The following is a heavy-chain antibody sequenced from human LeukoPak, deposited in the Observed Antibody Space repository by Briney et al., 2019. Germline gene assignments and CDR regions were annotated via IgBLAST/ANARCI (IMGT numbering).Heavy chain of an antibody. CDR2: IYTSGST. V-gene: IGHV4-4*07. CDR3: ARDLYFDSYNWFDP. Sequence: PSETLSLTCTVSGGSISSYYWSWIRQPAGKGLEWIGRIYTSGSTNYNPSLKSRVTTSVDTSKNQFSLKLSSVTAADTAVYYCARDLYFDSYNWFDPWGQGTLVTVSS. CDR1: GGSISSYY. J-gene: IGHJ5*02. D-gene: IGHD3-9*01.